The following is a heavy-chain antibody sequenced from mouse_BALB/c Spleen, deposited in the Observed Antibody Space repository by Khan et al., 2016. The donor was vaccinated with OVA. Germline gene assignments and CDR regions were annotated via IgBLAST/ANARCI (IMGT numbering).Heavy chain of an antibody. CDR2: INPTSGYT. CDR1: GYTFTTYW. V-gene: IGHV1-4*01. J-gene: IGHJ2*01. Sequence: QVRLQQSGAELATPGASVKMSCKASGYTFTTYWMHWVKQRPGQGLEWIGYINPTSGYTDYNQKFKDKATLTADKSSSTAYIQLGILTSDDSSVYYCARDRIDYWGQGTTLTVSS. CDR3: ARDRIDY.